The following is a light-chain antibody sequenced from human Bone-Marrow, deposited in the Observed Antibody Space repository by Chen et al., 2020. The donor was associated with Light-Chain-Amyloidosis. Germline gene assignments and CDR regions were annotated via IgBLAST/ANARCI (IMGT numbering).Light chain of an antibody. CDR1: SSNIGAGYD. CDR2: GNS. CDR3: QCDGSSLSE. V-gene: IGLV1-40*01. Sequence: QSVLTQPPSVSGAPGQRVTISCTGSSSNIGAGYDVHWYQQLPGTAPKLLIYGNSNRPSGVPERFSGSKSGASASLGITGLQAEDEADYACQCDGSSLSEFGGGTKLTVL. J-gene: IGLJ2*01.